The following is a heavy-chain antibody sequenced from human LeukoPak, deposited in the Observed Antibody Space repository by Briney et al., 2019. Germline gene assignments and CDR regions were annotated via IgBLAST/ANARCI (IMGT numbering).Heavy chain of an antibody. CDR3: ARHGSGWRFDY. D-gene: IGHD6-19*01. CDR1: GGSVSTYY. CDR2: INHSGYT. Sequence: SETLSLTCTVSGGSVSTYYWSWIRQPPGKGLEWIGYINHSGYTNSNPSLKSRVTISVDTSKNQLSLKLSSVTAADTAVYYCARHGSGWRFDYWGQGTLVTVSS. J-gene: IGHJ4*02. V-gene: IGHV4-59*08.